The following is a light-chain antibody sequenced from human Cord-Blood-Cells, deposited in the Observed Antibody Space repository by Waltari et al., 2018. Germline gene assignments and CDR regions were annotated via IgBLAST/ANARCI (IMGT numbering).Light chain of an antibody. CDR1: SSDVGGYNY. Sequence: QSALTQPASVSGSPGQSITISCTGTSSDVGGYNYVSCYQQHPGKAPKLMIYDVSNRPSGVSKRFSGSKSGNTASLTISGLQAEDEADYYCSSYTSSSTLYVVFGGGTKLTVL. CDR2: DVS. CDR3: SSYTSSSTLYVV. V-gene: IGLV2-14*01. J-gene: IGLJ2*01.